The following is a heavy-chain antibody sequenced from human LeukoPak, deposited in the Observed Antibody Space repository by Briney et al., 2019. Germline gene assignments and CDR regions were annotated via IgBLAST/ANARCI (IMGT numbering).Heavy chain of an antibody. J-gene: IGHJ4*02. Sequence: SETLSLTCTVSGGSISSGGYYWSWIRQPPGKGLEWIGYIYHSGSTYYNPSLKSRVTISVDRSRNQFSLKLSSVTAADTAVYYCARDRHSSFDRWGQGTLVTVSS. D-gene: IGHD6-13*01. V-gene: IGHV4-30-2*01. CDR2: IYHSGST. CDR3: ARDRHSSFDR. CDR1: GGSISSGGYY.